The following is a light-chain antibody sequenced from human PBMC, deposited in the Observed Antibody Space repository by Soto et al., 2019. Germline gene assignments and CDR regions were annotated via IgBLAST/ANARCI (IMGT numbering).Light chain of an antibody. J-gene: IGKJ1*01. CDR3: QQYQTYSRT. CDR1: QSINTW. CDR2: DGS. V-gene: IGKV1-5*03. Sequence: DIQMTQSPSTLSASVGDRITITCRASQSINTWLAWYQQNPGEAPKLLIYDGSTLARGVPSRFSGSGSGTEFTLTISRLQPYDFATFYCQQYQTYSRTFGQGTKVEVK.